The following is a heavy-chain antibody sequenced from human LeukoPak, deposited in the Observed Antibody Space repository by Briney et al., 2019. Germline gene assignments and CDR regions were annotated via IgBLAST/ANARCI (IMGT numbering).Heavy chain of an antibody. CDR2: IIPIFGTA. V-gene: IGHV1-69*13. Sequence: SVKVSCKASGGTFSSYAISWVRQAPGQGLEWMGGIIPIFGTANYAQKFQGRVTITADESTSTAYMELSSLRSEDAAVYYCARDRDTYYDFWSGLLSAFDIWGQGTMVTVSS. CDR1: GGTFSSYA. J-gene: IGHJ3*02. CDR3: ARDRDTYYDFWSGLLSAFDI. D-gene: IGHD3-3*01.